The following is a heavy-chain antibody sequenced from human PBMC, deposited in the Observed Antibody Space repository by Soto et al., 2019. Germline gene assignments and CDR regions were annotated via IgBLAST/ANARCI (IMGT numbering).Heavy chain of an antibody. J-gene: IGHJ4*02. D-gene: IGHD1-26*01. CDR1: GFTVSAYT. CDR3: ARWEQPLFDY. CDR2: ISSDGNNK. Sequence: QVQLVESGGGVVQPGRSLRLSCAASGFTVSAYTMHWFRQAPGKGLEWVAVISSDGNNKYYTDSVKGRFTISRDTSTNTLYLQMNSLRAEDTAVYYCARWEQPLFDYWGQGTLVTVSS. V-gene: IGHV3-30-3*01.